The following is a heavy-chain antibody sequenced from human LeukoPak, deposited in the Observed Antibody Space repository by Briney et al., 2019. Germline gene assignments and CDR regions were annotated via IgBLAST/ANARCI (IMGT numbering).Heavy chain of an antibody. CDR3: ARRRHNFDFYDV. CDR2: TFYTGRT. CDR1: GGSISSSSYY. J-gene: IGHJ3*01. Sequence: SETLSLTCTVSGGSISSSSYYWGWVRLPPGKGLEWIGATFYTGRTFYSPSLKSRVTISVDTSKNQFSLDLSSATAADTAVYYCARRRHNFDFYDVWGQGTRVTVSS. V-gene: IGHV4-39*01. D-gene: IGHD3/OR15-3a*01.